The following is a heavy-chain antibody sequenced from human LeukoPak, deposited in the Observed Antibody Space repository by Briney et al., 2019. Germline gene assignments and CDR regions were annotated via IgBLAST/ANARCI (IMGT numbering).Heavy chain of an antibody. CDR1: GFTFDDYA. D-gene: IGHD3-22*01. CDR2: ISWNSGSI. Sequence: GRSLRLSCAASGFTFDDYAMPWVPQAPGKGLEWVSGISWNSGSIGYADSVKGRFTISRDNAKTSLYLQMNSLRAEDTALYYCARGHYDSSGYYVRGSAFDIWGQGTMVTVSS. CDR3: ARGHYDSSGYYVRGSAFDI. V-gene: IGHV3-9*01. J-gene: IGHJ3*02.